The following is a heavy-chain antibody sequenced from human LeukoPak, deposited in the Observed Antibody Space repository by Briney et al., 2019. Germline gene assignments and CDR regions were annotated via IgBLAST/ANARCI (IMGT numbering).Heavy chain of an antibody. CDR1: GFTFSSYS. CDR2: ISSSSSTI. V-gene: IGHV3-48*01. Sequence: GGSLRLSCAASGFTFSSYSMNWVRQAPGKGLEWVSYISSSSSTIYYADSVKGRFTISRDNAKNPLYLQMNSLRAEDTAVYYCARDCSGGSCYWYYMDVWGKGTTVTVSS. D-gene: IGHD2-15*01. J-gene: IGHJ6*03. CDR3: ARDCSGGSCYWYYMDV.